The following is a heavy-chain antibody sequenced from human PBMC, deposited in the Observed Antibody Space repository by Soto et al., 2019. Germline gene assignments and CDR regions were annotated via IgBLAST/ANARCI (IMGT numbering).Heavy chain of an antibody. D-gene: IGHD3-22*01. Sequence: ASVKVSPKASRFTITNYSMYLVRPAPRQRPEGMGWINAGNGNTKYSQNFQGRVTITRDTSASTTYMEVSSLGSEETAVYYCARGPAGYYDKSGYYPYYFDYWGQGTLVTVS. J-gene: IGHJ4*02. CDR2: INAGNGNT. CDR1: RFTITNYS. V-gene: IGHV1-3*01. CDR3: ARGPAGYYDKSGYYPYYFDY.